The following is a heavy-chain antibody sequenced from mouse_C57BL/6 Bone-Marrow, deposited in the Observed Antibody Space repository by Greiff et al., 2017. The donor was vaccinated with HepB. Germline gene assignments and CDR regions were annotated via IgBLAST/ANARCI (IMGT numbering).Heavy chain of an antibody. CDR2: ISYDGSN. Sequence: VQLKESGPGLVKPSQSLSLTCSVTGYSITSGYYWNWIRQFPGNKLEWMGYISYDGSNNYNPSLKNRISITRDTSKNQFFLKLNSVTTEDTATYYCAIYGNYENFDVWGTGTTVTVSS. J-gene: IGHJ1*03. CDR3: AIYGNYENFDV. CDR1: GYSITSGYY. D-gene: IGHD2-1*01. V-gene: IGHV3-6*01.